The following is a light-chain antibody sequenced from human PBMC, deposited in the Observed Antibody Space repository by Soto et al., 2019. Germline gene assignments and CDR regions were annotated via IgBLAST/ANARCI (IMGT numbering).Light chain of an antibody. Sequence: EIVMTQSPVTLSVSPGERATLSCRASQSVSSNVAWYQQKPGQAPRLLIYQTCARATGIPARFSGSGSGTDFTLTISNLQSEDFAIYYCQHYSGWTPVFGQGTKVEIK. CDR2: QTC. J-gene: IGKJ2*01. CDR3: QHYSGWTPV. CDR1: QSVSSN. V-gene: IGKV3-15*01.